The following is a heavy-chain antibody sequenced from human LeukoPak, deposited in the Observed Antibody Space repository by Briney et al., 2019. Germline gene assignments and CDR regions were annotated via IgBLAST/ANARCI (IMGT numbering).Heavy chain of an antibody. Sequence: PGGSLRLSCAASGFTVSSNYMSWVRQAPGKGLEWVSVIYSGGSTYYADSVKGRFTASRDNSKNTLYLQMNSLRAEDTAVYYCARLEGFGDYYYYGMDVWGQGTTVTVSS. J-gene: IGHJ6*02. V-gene: IGHV3-66*01. CDR1: GFTVSSNY. CDR2: IYSGGST. D-gene: IGHD3-10*01. CDR3: ARLEGFGDYYYYGMDV.